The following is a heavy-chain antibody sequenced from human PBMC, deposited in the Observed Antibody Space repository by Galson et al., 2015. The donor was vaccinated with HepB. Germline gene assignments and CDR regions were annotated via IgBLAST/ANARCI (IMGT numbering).Heavy chain of an antibody. D-gene: IGHD2-15*01. CDR1: GYTFSSYS. J-gene: IGHJ5*02. CDR2: ISAYDSST. V-gene: IGHV1-18*01. CDR3: ARGALVAVVKATLNNWFDP. Sequence: SVKVSCKASGYTFSSYSIAWVRQAPGQGLEWMGWISAYDSSTNYAQKFQGRVSMTTETSTTTAYMELRSLRSDDTAEYYCARGALVAVVKATLNNWFDPWGQGTLVTVSS.